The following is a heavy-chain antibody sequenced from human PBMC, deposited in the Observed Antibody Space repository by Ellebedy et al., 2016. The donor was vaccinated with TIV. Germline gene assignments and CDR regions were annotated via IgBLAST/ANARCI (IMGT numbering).Heavy chain of an antibody. CDR1: GDSISNYY. CDR3: AKDRDNYGGAPYNGMDI. CDR2: IYYSGST. J-gene: IGHJ6*02. V-gene: IGHV4-59*12. Sequence: GSLRLSCTVSGDSISNYYWSWIRQPPGKGLEWIGYIYYSGSTNYNPSLKSRVTISVDTSKNQFSLKLSSVTAADTAVYYCAKDRDNYGGAPYNGMDIWGQGTTVTVSS. D-gene: IGHD5-18*01.